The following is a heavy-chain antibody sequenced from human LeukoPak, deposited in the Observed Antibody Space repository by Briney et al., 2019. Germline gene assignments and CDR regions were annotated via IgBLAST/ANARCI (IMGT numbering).Heavy chain of an antibody. Sequence: SETLSLTCTVSDDSITMYYWTWIRQPPGKGLEWIGYVDHTGSTNYNPSLKSRVTMSVDTSKNQFSLKLSSVTAADTAVYYCARADRRDGYQQRSYYFDYWGQGTLVTVSS. J-gene: IGHJ4*02. V-gene: IGHV4-59*01. D-gene: IGHD5-24*01. CDR1: DDSITMYY. CDR3: ARADRRDGYQQRSYYFDY. CDR2: VDHTGST.